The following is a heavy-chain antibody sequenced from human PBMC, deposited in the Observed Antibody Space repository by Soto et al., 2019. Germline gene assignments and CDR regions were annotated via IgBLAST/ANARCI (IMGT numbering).Heavy chain of an antibody. D-gene: IGHD2-21*01. V-gene: IGHV5-51*01. CDR2: IFPGDFDT. CDR1: GYRFTSEW. CDR3: ARLGDGYPAY. Sequence: PVESLKISCKGSGYRFTSEWIGWVRQMPGKGLEWMGIIFPGDFDTRYRPPFQGQVIISADKSISTAYLQWNSLKASDTAMYFCARLGDGYPAYWGQGTQVTVSS. J-gene: IGHJ4*02.